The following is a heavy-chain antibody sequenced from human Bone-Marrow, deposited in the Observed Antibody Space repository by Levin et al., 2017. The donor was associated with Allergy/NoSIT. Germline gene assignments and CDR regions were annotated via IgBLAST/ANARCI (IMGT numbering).Heavy chain of an antibody. CDR3: TTVPLYISGSFEAF. CDR2: IKGHTDGGTT. V-gene: IGHV3-15*01. D-gene: IGHD1-26*01. Sequence: PGGSLRLSCLASGFTFNHAWMSWVRQAPGKGLEWVGRIKGHTDGGTTDYAAPAKGRFIISRDDSRNMVYLQMNSLKSEDTGIYYCTTVPLYISGSFEAFWGQGTQVTVSS. J-gene: IGHJ4*02. CDR1: GFTFNHAW.